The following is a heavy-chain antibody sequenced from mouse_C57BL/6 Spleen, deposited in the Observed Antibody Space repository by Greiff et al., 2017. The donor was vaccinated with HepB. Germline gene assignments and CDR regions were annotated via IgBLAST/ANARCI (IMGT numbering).Heavy chain of an antibody. D-gene: IGHD3-2*02. CDR1: GYAFTNYL. V-gene: IGHV1-54*01. Sequence: QVHVKQSGAELVRPGTSVKVSCKASGYAFTNYLIEWVKQRPGQGLEWIGVINPGSGGTNYNEKFKGKATLTADKSSSTAYMQLSSLTSEDSAVYFCARGGSSGYYGDYWGQGTTLTVSS. CDR2: INPGSGGT. J-gene: IGHJ2*01. CDR3: ARGGSSGYYGDY.